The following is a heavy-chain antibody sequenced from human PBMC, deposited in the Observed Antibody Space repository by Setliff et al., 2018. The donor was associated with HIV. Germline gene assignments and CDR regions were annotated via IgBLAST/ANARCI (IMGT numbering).Heavy chain of an antibody. D-gene: IGHD1-26*01. CDR2: ISGNSGAV. CDR1: GFTFSSYS. V-gene: IGHV3-48*04. CDR3: AGPYFFTY. Sequence: GGSLRLSCAASGFTFSSYSMNWVRQAPGKGLEWVSFISGNSGAVTYADSVKGRFTISRDNSKNSYYLQMDSLRAEDTAVYYCAGPYFFTYWGQGTLVTVSS. J-gene: IGHJ4*02.